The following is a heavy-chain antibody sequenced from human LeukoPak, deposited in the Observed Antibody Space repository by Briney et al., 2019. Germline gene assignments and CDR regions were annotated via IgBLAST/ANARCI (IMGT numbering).Heavy chain of an antibody. Sequence: SETLSLTCNVSGGSISSRTSYWGWVRQPPGKGLEWIGSIYSSGSTYYNPSLKSRVTISVDASKNQFSLKLSSVTAADTAVYSCARGAVGATGAPFDYWGQGTLVTVSS. CDR3: ARGAVGATGAPFDY. CDR2: IYSSGST. J-gene: IGHJ4*02. D-gene: IGHD1-26*01. CDR1: GGSISSRTSY. V-gene: IGHV4-39*07.